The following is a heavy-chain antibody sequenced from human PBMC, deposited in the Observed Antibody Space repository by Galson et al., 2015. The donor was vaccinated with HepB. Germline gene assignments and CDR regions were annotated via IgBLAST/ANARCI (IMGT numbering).Heavy chain of an antibody. V-gene: IGHV3-23*01. Sequence: SLRLSCAASGFTFNNYAVSWVRQAPGKGLEWVSSISGSGGSIYYAVSVKGRFTISRDSAKNTLYLQMNSLRAEDTAVYYCAKAAACGELAHLDYWGQGTLVTVSS. CDR1: GFTFNNYA. CDR3: AKAAACGELAHLDY. J-gene: IGHJ4*02. D-gene: IGHD3-10*01. CDR2: ISGSGGSI.